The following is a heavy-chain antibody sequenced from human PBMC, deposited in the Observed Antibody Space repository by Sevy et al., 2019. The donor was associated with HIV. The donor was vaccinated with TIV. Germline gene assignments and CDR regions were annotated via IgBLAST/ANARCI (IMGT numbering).Heavy chain of an antibody. V-gene: IGHV1-3*01. CDR1: GYTFTSYA. J-gene: IGHJ5*02. CDR2: INAGNGNT. D-gene: IGHD2-15*01. Sequence: ASVKVSCKASGYTFTSYAMHWVRQAPGQRLEWMGWINAGNGNTKYSQKFQGRVTITRETSASTAYMELSSLRSEDTAVYYCAGNVPRVGVVAATPYWFDPWGQGTLVTVSS. CDR3: AGNVPRVGVVAATPYWFDP.